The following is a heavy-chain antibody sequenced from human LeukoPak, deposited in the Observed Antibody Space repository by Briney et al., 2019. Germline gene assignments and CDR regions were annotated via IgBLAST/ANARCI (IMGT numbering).Heavy chain of an antibody. CDR3: ARDYLKVVVAGTAPSAGHMDY. CDR1: GYTFTSYY. Sequence: ASVKVSCKASGYTFTSYYMHWVRQAPGQGLEWMGIINPSGGSTSYAQKFQGRVTMTRDTSSSTVYMELSSLRSEDMAVYYCARDYLKVVVAGTAPSAGHMDYWGQGTLVTVSS. V-gene: IGHV1-46*01. CDR2: INPSGGST. D-gene: IGHD2-15*01. J-gene: IGHJ4*02.